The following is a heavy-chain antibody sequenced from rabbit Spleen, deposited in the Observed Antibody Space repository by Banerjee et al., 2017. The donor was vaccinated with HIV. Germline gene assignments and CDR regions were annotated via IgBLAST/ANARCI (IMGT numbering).Heavy chain of an antibody. D-gene: IGHD6-1*01. Sequence: EQLEESGGGLVKPEGSLTLTCKASGVSFSGKDEMCWVRQAPGKGLEWIACINIVTGKTVYASWAKGRFIMSRTSTTTVTLQMPSLTAADTATYFCARDTGSSFSSYGMGLWGPGTLVTVS. V-gene: IGHV1S45*01. CDR1: GVSFSGKDE. J-gene: IGHJ6*01. CDR3: ARDTGSSFSSYGMGL. CDR2: INIVTGKT.